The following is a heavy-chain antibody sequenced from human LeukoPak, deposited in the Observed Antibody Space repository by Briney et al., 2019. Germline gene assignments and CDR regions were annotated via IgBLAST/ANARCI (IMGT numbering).Heavy chain of an antibody. CDR1: GGSISSGDYY. V-gene: IGHV4-30-4*01. D-gene: IGHD4-17*01. Sequence: PSETLSLTCTVSGGSISSGDYYWSWIRQPPGKGLEWIGYIYYSGSTYYNPSLKSRVTISVDTSKNQFSLKLSSVTAADTAVYYCARDRSSSSYGDLRTRRFDPWGQGTLVTVSS. CDR3: ARDRSSSSYGDLRTRRFDP. CDR2: IYYSGST. J-gene: IGHJ5*02.